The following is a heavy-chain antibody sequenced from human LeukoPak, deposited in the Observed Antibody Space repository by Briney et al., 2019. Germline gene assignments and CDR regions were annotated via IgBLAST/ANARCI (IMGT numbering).Heavy chain of an antibody. CDR1: GFTFNNNA. J-gene: IGHJ3*01. Sequence: PGGSLRLSCATSGFTFNNNAMSWVRQAPGKGLEWVSAINGGGDATEYADSVKGRFTLSRDNSKNTLYLQMNSLRPDDTAVYYCARCTASCYANAFDVWGQGTLLTVSS. V-gene: IGHV3-23*01. CDR2: INGGGDAT. CDR3: ARCTASCYANAFDV. D-gene: IGHD2-2*01.